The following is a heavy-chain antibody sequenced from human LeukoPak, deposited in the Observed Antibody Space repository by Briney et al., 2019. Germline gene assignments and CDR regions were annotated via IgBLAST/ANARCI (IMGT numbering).Heavy chain of an antibody. CDR3: ARSDLRFLELLDY. J-gene: IGHJ4*02. D-gene: IGHD3-3*01. V-gene: IGHV3-48*02. CDR2: ISSSSNKI. CDR1: GFTFSGYS. Sequence: PGGSLRLSCAASGFTFSGYSMNWVRQAPGKGLEWVSYISSSSNKIYYADSVKGRFITSRDNAKNSLYLQMNSLRDEDTAVYYCARSDLRFLELLDYWGQGTLGTVSS.